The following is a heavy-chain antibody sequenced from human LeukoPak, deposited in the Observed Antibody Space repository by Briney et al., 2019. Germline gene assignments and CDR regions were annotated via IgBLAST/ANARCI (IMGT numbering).Heavy chain of an antibody. V-gene: IGHV4-4*02. CDR1: GGSISSSNW. CDR3: ARLMWIQLWTWDY. CDR2: IYHSGST. Sequence: SETLSLTCAVSGGSISSSNWWSWVRQPPGKGLEWIGQIYHSGSTNYNPSLKSRVTISVDTSKNQFSLKLSSVTAADTAVYYCARLMWIQLWTWDYWGQGTLVTVSS. D-gene: IGHD5-18*01. J-gene: IGHJ4*02.